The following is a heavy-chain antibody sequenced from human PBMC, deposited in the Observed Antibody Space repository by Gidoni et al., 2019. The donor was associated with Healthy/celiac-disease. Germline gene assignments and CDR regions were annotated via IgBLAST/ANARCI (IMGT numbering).Heavy chain of an antibody. D-gene: IGHD2-2*02. CDR2: ISGSGGST. V-gene: IGHV3-23*04. CDR3: AKLGSGYCSSTSCYNGGLVAAAGIAHGMDV. CDR1: GFTFSSYA. J-gene: IGHJ6*02. Sequence: EVQLVESGGGLVQPGGSLRLSCAASGFTFSSYAMSWVRQAPGKGLEWVSAISGSGGSTYYADSVKGRFTISRDNSKNTLYLQMNSLRAEDTAVYYCAKLGSGYCSSTSCYNGGLVAAAGIAHGMDVWGQGTTVTVSS.